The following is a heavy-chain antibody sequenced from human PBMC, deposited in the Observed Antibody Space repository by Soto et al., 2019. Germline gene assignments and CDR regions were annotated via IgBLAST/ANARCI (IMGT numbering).Heavy chain of an antibody. CDR3: ARAGDWNYVQDF. J-gene: IGHJ4*02. V-gene: IGHV3-74*01. D-gene: IGHD1-7*01. CDR2: INSDGTRI. CDR1: GFTFTNYR. Sequence: EVQLVESGGGLVQPGGSLRLSCVASGFTFTNYRIHWVRQAPGKGLVWVARINSDGTRINYADSVKGRFTISRDNAKNTVFLQMNSLRDEDSAVYFWARAGDWNYVQDFWGQGTLVTVSS.